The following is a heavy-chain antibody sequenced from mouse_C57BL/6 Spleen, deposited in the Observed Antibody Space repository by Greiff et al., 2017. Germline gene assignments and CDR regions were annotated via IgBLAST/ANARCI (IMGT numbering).Heavy chain of an antibody. CDR3: VRGGYGSRPSHAMDY. CDR2: IYPGDGDT. J-gene: IGHJ4*01. Sequence: VQLQQSGPELVKPGASVKISCKASGYAFSSSWMTWVKQRPGKGLEWIGRIYPGDGDTNYNGKFKGKATLSADKSSSTAYMQLSSLTSEDSAIYFCVRGGYGSRPSHAMDYWGQGTSVTVSS. CDR1: GYAFSSSW. V-gene: IGHV1-82*01. D-gene: IGHD1-1*01.